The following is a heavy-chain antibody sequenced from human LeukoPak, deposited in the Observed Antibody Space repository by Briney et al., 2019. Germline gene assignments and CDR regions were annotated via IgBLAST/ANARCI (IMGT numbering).Heavy chain of an antibody. CDR1: GFTVSSNY. J-gene: IGHJ6*03. Sequence: GGSLRLSCAASGFTVSSNYMSWVRQAPGKGLEWVSYISSSSSTIYHADSVKGRFTISRDNAKNSLYLQMNSLRAEDTAVYYCARDPSMDVWGKGTTVTVSS. CDR3: ARDPSMDV. CDR2: ISSSSSTI. V-gene: IGHV3-48*04.